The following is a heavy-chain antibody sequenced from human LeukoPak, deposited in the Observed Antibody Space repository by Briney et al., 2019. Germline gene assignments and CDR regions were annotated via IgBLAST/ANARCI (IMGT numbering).Heavy chain of an antibody. D-gene: IGHD1-26*01. CDR2: IYYSGST. CDR1: GDSISSYY. V-gene: IGHV4-59*01. Sequence: SETLSLTCTVSGDSISSYYWSWIRQPPGKGLERIGYIYYSGSTNYNPSLKSRVTISVATSKNQSSLKLSSVPAADTAVYYCARDLWDLGDGMDVWGQGTTVTVSS. J-gene: IGHJ6*02. CDR3: ARDLWDLGDGMDV.